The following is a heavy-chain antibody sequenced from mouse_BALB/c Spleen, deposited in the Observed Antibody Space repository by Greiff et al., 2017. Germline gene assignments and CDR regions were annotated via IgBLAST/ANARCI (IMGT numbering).Heavy chain of an antibody. Sequence: VQLQQSGTVLARPGASVKMSCKASGYTFTSYWMHWVKQRPGQGLEWIGAIYPGNSDTSYNQKFKGKAKLTAVTSTSTAYMELSSLTNEDSAVYYCTAGYGNYVHLYAMDYWGQGTSVTVSS. CDR3: TAGYGNYVHLYAMDY. CDR2: IYPGNSDT. CDR1: GYTFTSYW. D-gene: IGHD2-1*01. J-gene: IGHJ4*01. V-gene: IGHV1-5*01.